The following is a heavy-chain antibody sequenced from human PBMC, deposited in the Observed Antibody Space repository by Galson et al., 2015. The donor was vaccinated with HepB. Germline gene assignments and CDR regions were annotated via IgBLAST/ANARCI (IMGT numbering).Heavy chain of an antibody. CDR3: AKDGLMAAAGMAPHTPFN. CDR2: ISYDGSNK. V-gene: IGHV3-30*18. Sequence: SLRLSCAASGFTFSSYGMHWVRQAPGKGLEWVAVISYDGSNKYYADSVKGRFTISRDNSKNTLYLQMNSLRAEDSAVYYCAKDGLMAAAGMAPHTPFNWGQGTLVTVSS. CDR1: GFTFSSYG. J-gene: IGHJ4*02. D-gene: IGHD6-13*01.